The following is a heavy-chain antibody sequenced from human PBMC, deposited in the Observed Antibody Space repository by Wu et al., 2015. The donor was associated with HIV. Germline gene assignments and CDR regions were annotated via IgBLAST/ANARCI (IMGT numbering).Heavy chain of an antibody. Sequence: QVQLVQSGAEVKKPGASVKLSCKASGHTFINSYIHWVRQAPGQGLEWMGIINPSGGSTDYIQKFQGRVTMTRDTSTSTVYMKLSGLTSEDTAVYFCTRGPDFDYWGQGTLVTVSS. V-gene: IGHV1-46*01. CDR2: INPSGGST. CDR3: TRGPDFDY. CDR1: GHTFINSY. J-gene: IGHJ4*02.